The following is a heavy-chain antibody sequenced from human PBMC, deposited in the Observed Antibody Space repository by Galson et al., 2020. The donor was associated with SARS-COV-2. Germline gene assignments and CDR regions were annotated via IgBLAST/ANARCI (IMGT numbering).Heavy chain of an antibody. Sequence: GESLKISCAASGFTFSSYSMNWVRQAPGKGLEWVSSISSSSSYIYYADSVKGRFTISRDNAKNSLYLQMNSLRAEDTAVYYCARDAHYDILTGYWDYWGQGTLVTVSS. CDR2: ISSSSSYI. CDR3: ARDAHYDILTGYWDY. CDR1: GFTFSSYS. V-gene: IGHV3-21*01. J-gene: IGHJ4*02. D-gene: IGHD3-9*01.